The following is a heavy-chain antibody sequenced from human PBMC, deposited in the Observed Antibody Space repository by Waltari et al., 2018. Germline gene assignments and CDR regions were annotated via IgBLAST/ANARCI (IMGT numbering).Heavy chain of an antibody. J-gene: IGHJ4*02. Sequence: QVQLQESGPGLVKPSETLSLTCTVSGGSISRYYWSWIRQPPGKGLEWIGYIYYSGSTNYNPSLKSRVTISVDTSKNQFSLKLSSVTAADTAVYYCARDRDGDYFDYWGQGTLVTVSS. CDR1: GGSISRYY. D-gene: IGHD4-17*01. CDR2: IYYSGST. V-gene: IGHV4-59*01. CDR3: ARDRDGDYFDY.